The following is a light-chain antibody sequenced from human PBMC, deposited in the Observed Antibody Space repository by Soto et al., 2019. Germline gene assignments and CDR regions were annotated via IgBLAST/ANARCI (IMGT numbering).Light chain of an antibody. Sequence: EIVLTQSPGTLSLYSGERATLSCRASQSVGSSYLAWYQQKPGQAPRLLIYGASSRATGIPDRFSGSGSGTDFTLTITRREPEDVAVYFCQQFGFSPWTFGQGTRVDIK. CDR2: GAS. CDR3: QQFGFSPWT. V-gene: IGKV3-20*01. CDR1: QSVGSSY. J-gene: IGKJ1*01.